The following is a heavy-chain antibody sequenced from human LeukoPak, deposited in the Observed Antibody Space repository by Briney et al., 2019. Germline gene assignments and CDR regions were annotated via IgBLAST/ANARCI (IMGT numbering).Heavy chain of an antibody. CDR3: ARETAMVNYYYYYYMDV. J-gene: IGHJ6*03. D-gene: IGHD5-18*01. CDR2: IKQDGSEK. Sequence: GGSLRLSCAASGFTFSSYWMSWVRQAPGKGLEWVANIKQDGSEKCYVDSVKGRFTISRDNAKNSLYLQMNSLRAEDTAVYYCARETAMVNYYYYYYMDVWGKGTTVTVSS. CDR1: GFTFSSYW. V-gene: IGHV3-7*01.